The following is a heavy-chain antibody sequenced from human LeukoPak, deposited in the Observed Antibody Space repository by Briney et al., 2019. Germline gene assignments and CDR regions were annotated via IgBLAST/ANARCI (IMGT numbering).Heavy chain of an antibody. CDR2: INAGNGNT. J-gene: IGHJ4*02. V-gene: IGHV1-3*01. D-gene: IGHD3-22*01. Sequence: ASVKVSCTASGYTFTSYAMHWVRQAPGQRLEWMGWINAGNGNTKYSQKFQGRVTITRDTSASTAYMELSSLRSEDTAVYYCARIRSDSSGYYYQGDFDYWGQGTLVTVSS. CDR1: GYTFTSYA. CDR3: ARIRSDSSGYYYQGDFDY.